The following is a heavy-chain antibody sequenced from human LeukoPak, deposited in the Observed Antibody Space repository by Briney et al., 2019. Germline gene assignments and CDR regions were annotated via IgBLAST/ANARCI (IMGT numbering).Heavy chain of an antibody. J-gene: IGHJ1*01. CDR3: ASTRYYYDSSGYRPAGYFQH. D-gene: IGHD3-22*01. V-gene: IGHV3-30*03. CDR2: ISYDGSNK. CDR1: GFTFSSYW. Sequence: GGSLRLSCAASGFTFSSYWMSWVRQAPGKGLEWVAVISYDGSNKYYADSVKGRFTISRDNSKNTLYPQMNSLRAEDTAVYYCASTRYYYDSSGYRPAGYFQHWGLGTLVTVSS.